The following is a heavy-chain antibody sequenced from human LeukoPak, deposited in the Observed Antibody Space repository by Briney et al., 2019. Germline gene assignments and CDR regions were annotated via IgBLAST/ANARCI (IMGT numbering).Heavy chain of an antibody. Sequence: PGGSLRLSCAASGFTFSSYWMSWVRQAPGKGLEWVAVIWYDGSNKYYADSVKGRFTISRDNSKNTLYLQMNSLRAEDTAVYYCAREDYGDYALDYWGQGTLVTVSS. CDR2: IWYDGSNK. CDR3: AREDYGDYALDY. V-gene: IGHV3-33*08. CDR1: GFTFSSYW. J-gene: IGHJ4*02. D-gene: IGHD4-17*01.